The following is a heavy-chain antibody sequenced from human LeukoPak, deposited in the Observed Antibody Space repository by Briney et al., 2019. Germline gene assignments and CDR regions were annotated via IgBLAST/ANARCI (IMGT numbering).Heavy chain of an antibody. CDR1: GGSISSDY. CDR2: IYYSGST. CDR3: ARGTQLHSAYDS. D-gene: IGHD5-12*01. J-gene: IGHJ4*02. Sequence: LETLSLTCTVSGGSISSDYWSWIRQPPGKGLEWIGYIYYSGSTNYNPSLKSRVTISVDTSKNQFSLKLSSVTAADTAVYYCARGTQLHSAYDSWGQGTLVTVSS. V-gene: IGHV4-59*08.